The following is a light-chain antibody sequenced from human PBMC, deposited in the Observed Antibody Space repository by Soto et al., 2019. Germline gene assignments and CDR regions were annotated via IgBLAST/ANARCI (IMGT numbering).Light chain of an antibody. CDR3: LLSYNGPYV. CDR2: DTT. Sequence: QAVVTQEPSLTVSPGGTVTLTCGSSTGAVTNGHYPYWFQQKPGQAPRTLIYDTTNRHSWTPARFSGSLLGGKAALTLSGAQPEDEAEYYCLLSYNGPYVFXTGTNLTVL. J-gene: IGLJ1*01. CDR1: TGAVTNGHY. V-gene: IGLV7-46*01.